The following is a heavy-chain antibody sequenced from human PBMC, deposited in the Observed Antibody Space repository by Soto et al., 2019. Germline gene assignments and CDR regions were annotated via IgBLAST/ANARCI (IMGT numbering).Heavy chain of an antibody. V-gene: IGHV3-7*04. J-gene: IGHJ6*02. CDR3: VRGHHGLEV. Sequence: EVQLVESGGGLVQPRGSLRLSCTSSTFGFSSFWMSWVRQAPGQGLEWVAYINEDGSETHSVDSMKGRFTISRDNAKNSLFLQMNSLRAEDTATYYCVRGHHGLEVWGQGTTVTVSS. CDR2: INEDGSET. CDR1: TFGFSSFW.